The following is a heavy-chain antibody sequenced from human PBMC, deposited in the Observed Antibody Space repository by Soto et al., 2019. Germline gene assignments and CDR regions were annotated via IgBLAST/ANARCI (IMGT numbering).Heavy chain of an antibody. J-gene: IGHJ6*02. D-gene: IGHD2-21*02. CDR1: GFTFSSYS. Sequence: PGGSLRLSCAASGFTFSSYSMNWVRQAPGKGLEWVSYISSSSSTIYYADSVKGRFTISRDNAKNSLYLQMNSLRDEDTAVYYCARDRRVETAPYYYYGVDVWGQGTTVTVSS. CDR2: ISSSSSTI. CDR3: ARDRRVETAPYYYYGVDV. V-gene: IGHV3-48*02.